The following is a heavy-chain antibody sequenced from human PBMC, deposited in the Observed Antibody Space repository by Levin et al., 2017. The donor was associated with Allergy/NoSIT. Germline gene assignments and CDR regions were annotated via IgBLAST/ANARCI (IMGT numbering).Heavy chain of an antibody. CDR1: GYSFTSYW. Sequence: GGSLRLSCKGSGYSFTSYWIGWVRQMPGKGLEWMGIIYPGDSDTRYSPSFQGQVTISADKSISTAYLQWSSLKASDTAMYYCARTGYSSSWYYVYWGQGTLVTVSS. J-gene: IGHJ4*02. CDR3: ARTGYSSSWYYVY. CDR2: IYPGDSDT. V-gene: IGHV5-51*01. D-gene: IGHD6-13*01.